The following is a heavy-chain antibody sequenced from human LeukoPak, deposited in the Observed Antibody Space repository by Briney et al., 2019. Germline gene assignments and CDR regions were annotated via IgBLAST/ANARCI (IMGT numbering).Heavy chain of an antibody. D-gene: IGHD6-13*01. Sequence: ASLTVSSKASGYTFTVYYMHWVRQAPGQGLEWMGWINPNSGGTDFAQKFQGRVTMSRDTSINTAYMELSSLRSDDTAVYYCARTRGSNWYFGFDFWGQGTLVTVSS. CDR3: ARTRGSNWYFGFDF. CDR1: GYTFTVYY. V-gene: IGHV1-2*02. CDR2: INPNSGGT. J-gene: IGHJ4*02.